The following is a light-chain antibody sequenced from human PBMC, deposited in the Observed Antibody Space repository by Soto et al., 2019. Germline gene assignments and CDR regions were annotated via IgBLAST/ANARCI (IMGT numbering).Light chain of an antibody. CDR3: QQYGSSRQT. Sequence: DIGMTHVTGPLSLSPGERATLSFSASQSVTSSYLAWYQQKPGQAPRLLIYGASSRATGIPDRSTGSGSGTDFTLTISRLEPEDFAVYYCQQYGSSRQTFGQGTKVDIK. J-gene: IGKJ1*01. V-gene: IGKV3-20*01. CDR2: GAS. CDR1: QSVTSSY.